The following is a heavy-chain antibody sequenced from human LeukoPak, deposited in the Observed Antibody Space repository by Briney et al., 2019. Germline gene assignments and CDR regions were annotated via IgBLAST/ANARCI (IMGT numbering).Heavy chain of an antibody. CDR3: ARDVAAIAGGYMDV. Sequence: GGSLRLSCAASGFTFSSYSMNWVRQAPGKGLEWVSSISDSGSSIFYADSVKGRFTISTDNAKNSLYLQMNSLRAEDTAVYYCARDVAAIAGGYMDVWGKGTTVTVSS. D-gene: IGHD2-15*01. CDR1: GFTFSSYS. CDR2: ISDSGSSI. J-gene: IGHJ6*03. V-gene: IGHV3-21*01.